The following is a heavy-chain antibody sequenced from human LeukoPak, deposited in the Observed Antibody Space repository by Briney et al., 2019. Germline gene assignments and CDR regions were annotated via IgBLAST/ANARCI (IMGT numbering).Heavy chain of an antibody. V-gene: IGHV3-21*01. CDR1: GFTFSSYS. D-gene: IGHD2-15*01. J-gene: IGHJ6*03. CDR3: ARGPARILLGYYYYYMDV. CDR2: ISSSSSYI. Sequence: PGGSLRLSCAASGFTFSSYSMNWVRQAPGKGLEWVSSISSSSSYIYYADSVKGRFTISRDNAKNSLYLQMNSLRAEDTAVYYCARGPARILLGYYYYYMDVWGKGTTVTVSS.